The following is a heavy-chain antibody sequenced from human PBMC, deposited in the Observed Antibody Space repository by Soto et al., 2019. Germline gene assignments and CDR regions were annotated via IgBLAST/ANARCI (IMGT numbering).Heavy chain of an antibody. CDR2: ISGSGGTT. CDR3: AKEGYTTESASSGSGSYYIVHTGKDY. V-gene: IGHV3-23*01. CDR1: GFTFSSYA. D-gene: IGHD3-10*01. J-gene: IGHJ4*02. Sequence: GGSLRLSCAASGFTFSSYAMSWVRQAPGKGLEWVSSISGSGGTTYYADSVKGRFTISRDNSKTTLYLQMNSLRAEDTALYYCAKEGYTTESASSGSGSYYIVHTGKDYWGQGTRVTVSS.